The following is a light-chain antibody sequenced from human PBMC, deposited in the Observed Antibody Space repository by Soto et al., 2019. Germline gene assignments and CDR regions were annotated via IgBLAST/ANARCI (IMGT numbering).Light chain of an antibody. V-gene: IGLV2-14*01. CDR2: EVN. CDR1: SSDVGGYNY. CDR3: SSYTSSSTGV. J-gene: IGLJ1*01. Sequence: QSVLTQPASVSGSPGQSITISCTGTSSDVGGYNYVSWYQQHPGKAPKLMIYEVNYRPSGVSNRFSGSKSGNTASLTISGLQAEDEADYYCSSYTSSSTGVFGNGTKVTVL.